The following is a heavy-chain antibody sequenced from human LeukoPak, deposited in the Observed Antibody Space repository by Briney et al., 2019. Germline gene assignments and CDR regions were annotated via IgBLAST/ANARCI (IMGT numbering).Heavy chain of an antibody. CDR3: AKADLPVRSPYNWFDP. D-gene: IGHD3-10*01. J-gene: IGHJ5*02. CDR2: VYSSGSA. Sequence: SETLSLTCAVSGASIRSSSNSWSWFRQPPGKGLEWIADVYSSGSASYNPSLQSRLLISIDTSKNHFSLELSSVTAADTAVYFCAKADLPVRSPYNWFDPWGQGTLVTVSS. V-gene: IGHV4-30-4*07. CDR1: GASIRSSSNS.